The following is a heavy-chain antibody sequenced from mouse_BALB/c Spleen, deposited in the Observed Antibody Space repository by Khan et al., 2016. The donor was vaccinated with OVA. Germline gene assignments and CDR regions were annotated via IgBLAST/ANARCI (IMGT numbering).Heavy chain of an antibody. V-gene: IGHV14-3*02. CDR3: ARGGWSYAMDY. D-gene: IGHD1-1*02. Sequence: VQLQQPGAELVKPGASVKLSCTASGFNIKDTYVLWVNQRPEQGLEWIGRIDPANGNTKYDPKFQGKATITADTSSNTAYLHLSSLTSEDTAVYYCARGGWSYAMDYWGQGTSVIVSS. CDR2: IDPANGNT. J-gene: IGHJ4*01. CDR1: GFNIKDTY.